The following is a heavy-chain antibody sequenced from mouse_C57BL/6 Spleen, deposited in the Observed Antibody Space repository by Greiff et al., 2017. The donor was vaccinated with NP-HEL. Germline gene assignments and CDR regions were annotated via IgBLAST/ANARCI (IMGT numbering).Heavy chain of an antibody. CDR2: IWSGGST. J-gene: IGHJ1*03. V-gene: IGHV2-2*01. CDR1: GFSLTSYG. CDR3: ARITTVVARYWYFDV. Sequence: QVQLQQSGPGLVQPSQSLSITCTVSGFSLTSYGVHWVRQSPGKGLEWLGVIWSGGSTDYNAAFISRLSTSKDNSKSQVFFKMNSLQADDTSIYYCARITTVVARYWYFDVWGTGTTVTVSS. D-gene: IGHD1-1*01.